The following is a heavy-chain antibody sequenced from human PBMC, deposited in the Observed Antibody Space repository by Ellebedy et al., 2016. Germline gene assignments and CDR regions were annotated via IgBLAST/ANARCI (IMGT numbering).Heavy chain of an antibody. V-gene: IGHV3-48*04. CDR1: GFTFSSYS. CDR2: ISSSSSTI. D-gene: IGHD3-10*01. J-gene: IGHJ5*02. Sequence: GESLKISXAASGFTFSSYSMNWVRQAPGKGLEWVSYISSSSSTIYYADSVKGRFTISRDNAKNSLYLQMNSLRAEDTAVYYCARDQRGYKVRGIQAYNWFDPWGQGTLVTVSS. CDR3: ARDQRGYKVRGIQAYNWFDP.